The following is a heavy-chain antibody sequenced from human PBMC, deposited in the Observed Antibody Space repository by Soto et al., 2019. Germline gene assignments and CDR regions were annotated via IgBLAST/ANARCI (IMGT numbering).Heavy chain of an antibody. J-gene: IGHJ4*02. Sequence: TISCAASGFTFSIYGMHWVRQAPGKGLEWVAVISYDGSNKYYADSVKGRFTISRDNSKNTLYLQMNSLRAEDTAVYYCAKVHSNYYDSSGPLDYWGQGTLVTVSS. D-gene: IGHD3-22*01. CDR2: ISYDGSNK. CDR1: GFTFSIYG. V-gene: IGHV3-30*18. CDR3: AKVHSNYYDSSGPLDY.